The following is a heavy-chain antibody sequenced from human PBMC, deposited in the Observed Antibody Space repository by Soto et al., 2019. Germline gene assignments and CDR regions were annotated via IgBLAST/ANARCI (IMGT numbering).Heavy chain of an antibody. CDR3: ARDRRGVAGTARAFDT. J-gene: IGHJ3*02. Sequence: VQLVESGGGLVQPGGSLRLSCVASGFPFDMFNMNWVRQAPGKGLEWVSYISSGGVSIYYADSVKGRFTISRDNAKNSLYLQMNSLRDEDTAVYYCARDRRGVAGTARAFDTWGQGTMVTVSS. D-gene: IGHD6-19*01. V-gene: IGHV3-48*02. CDR2: ISSGGVSI. CDR1: GFPFDMFN.